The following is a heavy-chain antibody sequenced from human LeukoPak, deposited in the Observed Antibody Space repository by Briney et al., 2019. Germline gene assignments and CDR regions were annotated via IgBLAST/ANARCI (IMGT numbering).Heavy chain of an antibody. Sequence: GGSLRLSCAASGFTFSSYGMSWVRQAPGKGLEWVGFIRSKAYGGTTEYAASVKGRFTISRDDSKSIACLQMNSLRAENTAVYYCARDFGYHDSSGYLNWFDPWGQGTLVTVSS. J-gene: IGHJ5*02. CDR3: ARDFGYHDSSGYLNWFDP. D-gene: IGHD3-22*01. V-gene: IGHV3-71*01. CDR1: GFTFSSYG. CDR2: IRSKAYGGTT.